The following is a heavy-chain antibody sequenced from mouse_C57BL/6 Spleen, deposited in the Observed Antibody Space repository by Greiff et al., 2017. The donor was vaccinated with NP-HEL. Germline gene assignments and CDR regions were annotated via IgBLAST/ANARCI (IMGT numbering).Heavy chain of an antibody. J-gene: IGHJ2*01. Sequence: QVQLQQPGAELVMPGASVKLSCKASGYTFTSYWMHWVKQRPGQGLEWIGEIDPSDSYTNYNQKFKGKSTLTVDKSSSTAYMQLSSLTSEDSAVYYCARKEGNLYYFDYWGQGTTLTVSS. CDR3: ARKEGNLYYFDY. D-gene: IGHD2-1*01. V-gene: IGHV1-69*01. CDR2: IDPSDSYT. CDR1: GYTFTSYW.